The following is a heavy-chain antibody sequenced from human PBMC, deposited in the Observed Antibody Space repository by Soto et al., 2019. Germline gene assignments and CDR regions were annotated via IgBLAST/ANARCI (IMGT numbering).Heavy chain of an antibody. CDR2: ISADNGNT. J-gene: IGHJ4*02. CDR3: ASDDFWCGSFDNSDY. Sequence: QVQLVQSGAEVKKPGASVKVSCKASGYTFTNYGITWVRQAPGQGLEWMGWISADNGNTKYPQKFQGRVTMTTDTSXXTAYMELRSRRPDDTAVYYCASDDFWCGSFDNSDYWGQGTLVTVSS. V-gene: IGHV1-18*01. CDR1: GYTFTNYG. D-gene: IGHD3-3*01.